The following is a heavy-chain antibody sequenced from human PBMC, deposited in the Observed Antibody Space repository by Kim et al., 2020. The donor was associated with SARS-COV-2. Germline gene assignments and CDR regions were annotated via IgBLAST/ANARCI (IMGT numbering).Heavy chain of an antibody. Sequence: GGSLRLSCVASGFTFSSFAMTWVRQAPGKGLEWVSTITDDGKKTYYTDSVRGRFSISRDNSKITLYLQLSSLRADDAAIYYCATYRQQNYNMEVWGQGATVTVSS. J-gene: IGHJ6*02. CDR3: ATYRQQNYNMEV. CDR1: GFTFSSFA. V-gene: IGHV3-23*01. CDR2: ITDDGKKT. D-gene: IGHD6-13*01.